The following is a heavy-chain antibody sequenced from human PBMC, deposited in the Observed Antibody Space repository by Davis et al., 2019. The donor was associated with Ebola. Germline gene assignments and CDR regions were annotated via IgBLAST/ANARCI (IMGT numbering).Heavy chain of an antibody. Sequence: GESLKISCAASGFTVSSNYMSWVRQAPGKGLEWVSVIYSGGSTYYADSVKGRFTISRDNSKNTLYLQMNSLRAEDTAVYYCARENSSYYYFDYWGQGTLVTVSS. J-gene: IGHJ4*02. CDR2: IYSGGST. CDR3: ARENSSYYYFDY. V-gene: IGHV3-66*01. D-gene: IGHD6-6*01. CDR1: GFTVSSNY.